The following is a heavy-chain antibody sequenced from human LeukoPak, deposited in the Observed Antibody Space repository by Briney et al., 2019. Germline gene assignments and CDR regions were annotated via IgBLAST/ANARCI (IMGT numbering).Heavy chain of an antibody. CDR3: ARGPGDARPYYCDY. Sequence: ASVKVSRTASGYTFTSYGISWVRQAPGQGLEWMGWISAYNGNTNYAQKLQGRVTMTTDTSTSTAYMELRSLRSDDTAVYYCARGPGDARPYYCDYWGQGTLVTVSS. CDR2: ISAYNGNT. D-gene: IGHD3-10*01. J-gene: IGHJ4*02. V-gene: IGHV1-18*01. CDR1: GYTFTSYG.